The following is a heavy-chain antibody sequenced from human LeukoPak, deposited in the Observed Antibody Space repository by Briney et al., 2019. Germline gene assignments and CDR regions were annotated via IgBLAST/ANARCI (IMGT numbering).Heavy chain of an antibody. D-gene: IGHD6-13*01. CDR2: INHSGST. CDR3: ARGVRGVGPAGLPAAGTSSDY. V-gene: IGHV4-34*01. CDR1: GESFSGYY. Sequence: SESLSLTCTVYGESFSGYYWTWIRQPPGKGLEWIGEINHSGSTNYNPSLKSRVTISVDTSKNQFSLKLSSVTAADKAVYYCARGVRGVGPAGLPAAGTSSDYWGQGTLVTVSS. J-gene: IGHJ4*02.